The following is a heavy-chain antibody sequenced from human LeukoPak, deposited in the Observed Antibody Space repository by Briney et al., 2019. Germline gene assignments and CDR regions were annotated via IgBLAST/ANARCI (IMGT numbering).Heavy chain of an antibody. CDR1: GFTFDDFG. J-gene: IGHJ2*01. CDR2: ISGSGGST. V-gene: IGHV3-23*01. Sequence: PGGSLRLSCAASGFTFDDFGMSWVRQAPGKGLEWVATISGSGGSTYNADSVKGRFTISRDNSKNTLYLQMNSLRAEDTAVYYCAKSLRGLIMKYFDLWGRGALVIVSS. D-gene: IGHD3-10*01. CDR3: AKSLRGLIMKYFDL.